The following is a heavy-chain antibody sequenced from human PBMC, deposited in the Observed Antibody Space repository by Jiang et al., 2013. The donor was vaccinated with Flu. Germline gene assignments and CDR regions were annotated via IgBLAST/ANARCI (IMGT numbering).Heavy chain of an antibody. CDR3: AREGLYYYDSSGYGKTFDY. J-gene: IGHJ4*02. CDR1: GYTFTSYY. D-gene: IGHD3-22*01. CDR2: INPSGGST. Sequence: SVKVSRKASGYTFTSYYMHWVRQAPGQGLEWMGIINPSGGSTSYAQKFQGRVTMTRDTSTSTVYMELSSLRSEDTAVYYCAREGLYYYDSSGYGKTFDYWGQGTLVTVSS. V-gene: IGHV1-46*03.